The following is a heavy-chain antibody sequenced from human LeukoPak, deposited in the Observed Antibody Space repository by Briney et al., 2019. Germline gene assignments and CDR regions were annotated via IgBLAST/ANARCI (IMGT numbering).Heavy chain of an antibody. Sequence: GGSLRLSCAASGFTFSSYGMHWVRQAPGKGLEWVAVIWYDGSNKYYADSVKGRFTISRDNSKNTLYLQMNSLRAEDTAVYYCAKDFSIAAAENWFDPWGQGTLVTVSS. D-gene: IGHD6-13*01. J-gene: IGHJ5*02. V-gene: IGHV3-33*06. CDR3: AKDFSIAAAENWFDP. CDR2: IWYDGSNK. CDR1: GFTFSSYG.